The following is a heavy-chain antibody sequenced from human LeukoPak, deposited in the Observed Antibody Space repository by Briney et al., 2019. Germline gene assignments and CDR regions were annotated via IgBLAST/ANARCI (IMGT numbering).Heavy chain of an antibody. CDR2: INHSGST. J-gene: IGHJ4*02. D-gene: IGHD3-3*01. CDR3: ARGRPLNRSEWPATFDY. V-gene: IGHV4-34*01. Sequence: SETLSLTCAVYGGSFSGYYWSWIRQPPGKGLEWIGEINHSGSTNYNPSLKSRVTISVDTSKNQFSLKLSSVTAADTAVYYCARGRPLNRSEWPATFDYWGQGTLVTVSS. CDR1: GGSFSGYY.